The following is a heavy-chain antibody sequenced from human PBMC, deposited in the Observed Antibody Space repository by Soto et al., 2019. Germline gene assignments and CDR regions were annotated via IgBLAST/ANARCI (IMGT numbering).Heavy chain of an antibody. Sequence: GGSLRLSCTASGFTFGDYAMSWFRQAPGKGLEWVGFIRSKAYGGTTEYAASVKGRFTISRDDSKSIAYLQMNSLKTEDTAVYYCTRDGLVHSRYPYYFDYWGQGTLVTVSS. J-gene: IGHJ4*02. CDR3: TRDGLVHSRYPYYFDY. CDR1: GFTFGDYA. D-gene: IGHD6-13*01. CDR2: IRSKAYGGTT. V-gene: IGHV3-49*03.